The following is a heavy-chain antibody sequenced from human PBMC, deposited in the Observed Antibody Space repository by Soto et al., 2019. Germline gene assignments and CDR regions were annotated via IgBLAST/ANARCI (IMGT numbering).Heavy chain of an antibody. J-gene: IGHJ6*02. CDR2: IDPSDSYT. Sequence: PGESLKISCKGSGYSFTSYWISWVRQMPGKGLEWMGRIDPSDSYTNYSPSFQGHVTISADKSISTAYLQWSSLKASDTAMYYCARHTSAIVVVPAAKGGMDVWGQGTTVTVSS. V-gene: IGHV5-10-1*01. CDR1: GYSFTSYW. D-gene: IGHD2-2*01. CDR3: ARHTSAIVVVPAAKGGMDV.